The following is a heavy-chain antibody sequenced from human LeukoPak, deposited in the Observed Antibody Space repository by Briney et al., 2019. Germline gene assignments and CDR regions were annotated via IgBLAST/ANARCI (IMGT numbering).Heavy chain of an antibody. CDR2: IHYSGST. Sequence: SETLSLTCTVSGGSISSSSYYWGWLRPPPGKGLEGVGSIHYSGSTYYNPSLKSRVTISVDTSKNQFSLKLSSVTAADTAVYYCAREGRWLQPYFDYWGQGTLVTVSS. CDR1: GGSISSSSYY. CDR3: AREGRWLQPYFDY. D-gene: IGHD5-24*01. J-gene: IGHJ4*02. V-gene: IGHV4-39*07.